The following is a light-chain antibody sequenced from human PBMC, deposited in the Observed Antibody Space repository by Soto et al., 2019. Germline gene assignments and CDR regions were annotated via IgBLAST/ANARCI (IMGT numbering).Light chain of an antibody. CDR1: QSVNTN. CDR2: GAS. Sequence: EIVMTQSPATLSVSPGERATLSCRASQSVNTNLAWYQHKPGQAPRVLIYGASSRATGIPARFSGSGSGTDFTLTISSLEPEDFAVYYCQQRSNWPRFTFGPGTKVDIK. CDR3: QQRSNWPRFT. V-gene: IGKV3-11*01. J-gene: IGKJ3*01.